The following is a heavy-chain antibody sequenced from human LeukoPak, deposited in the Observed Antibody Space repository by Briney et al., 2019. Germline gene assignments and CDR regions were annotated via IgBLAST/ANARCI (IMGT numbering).Heavy chain of an antibody. CDR1: GFTFSSYA. Sequence: GGSLRLSCAASGFTFSSYAMSWVRQAPGKGLEWVSAISGGGGNTYYADSVKGRFTISRDNSNNTLYLQMNSLRAEDTALYYCAESSGYSYGYGHYYMDIWGKGTTVTVSS. V-gene: IGHV3-23*01. D-gene: IGHD5-18*01. CDR3: AESSGYSYGYGHYYMDI. CDR2: ISGGGGNT. J-gene: IGHJ6*03.